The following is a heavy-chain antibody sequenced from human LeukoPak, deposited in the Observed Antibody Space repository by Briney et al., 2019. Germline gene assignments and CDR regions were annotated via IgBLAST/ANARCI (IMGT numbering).Heavy chain of an antibody. Sequence: ASVKVSCKASGYTFTSYAMNWVRQAPGQGLEWIGWISAYNGNTNYAQKLQGRVTMTTDTSTSTAYMELRSLRSDDTAVYYCARSAIAYYDFWSGYYSRPNYFDYWGQGTLVTVSS. V-gene: IGHV1-18*01. D-gene: IGHD3-3*01. CDR3: ARSAIAYYDFWSGYYSRPNYFDY. CDR1: GYTFTSYA. CDR2: ISAYNGNT. J-gene: IGHJ4*02.